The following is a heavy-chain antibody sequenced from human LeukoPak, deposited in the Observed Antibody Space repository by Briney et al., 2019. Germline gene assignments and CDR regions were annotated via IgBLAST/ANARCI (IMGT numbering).Heavy chain of an antibody. Sequence: SQTLSLTCTVSGGSISSGGYYWSWIRQPPGKGLEWIGCIYDRGPAHYNPSLKSRFTISVDRPKNQFFLNVTSLTAADTAVYYCTRSRQASGLFSSWGQGTLVVVSS. CDR2: IYDRGPA. CDR1: GGSISSGGYY. J-gene: IGHJ5*02. D-gene: IGHD3-10*01. CDR3: TRSRQASGLFSS. V-gene: IGHV4-30-2*01.